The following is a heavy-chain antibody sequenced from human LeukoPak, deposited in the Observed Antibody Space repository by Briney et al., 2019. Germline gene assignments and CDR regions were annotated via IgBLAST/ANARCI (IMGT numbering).Heavy chain of an antibody. J-gene: IGHJ4*02. CDR1: GYSISSGYY. D-gene: IGHD4-17*01. V-gene: IGHV4-38-2*02. CDR3: ARDTRDYHQGFDY. Sequence: SETLSLTCAVSGYSISSGYYWSWIRQPPGKGLEWIGSMYHSGSTNYNPSLKSRVTISVDTSKNQFSLKLSSVTAADTAVYFCARDTRDYHQGFDYWGQGTLVTVSS. CDR2: MYHSGST.